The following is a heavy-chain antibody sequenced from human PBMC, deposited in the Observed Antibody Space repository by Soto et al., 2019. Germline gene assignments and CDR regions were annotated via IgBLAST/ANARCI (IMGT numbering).Heavy chain of an antibody. CDR2: ISYDGSHQ. Sequence: GGSLRLSCAASGFTFSNYGMHWVRQTPGKGLEWVAVISYDGSHQFYTDSVKGRFTISRDNSKNTLYLQMNSLKTEDTAMYYCATDPNRCTIRYQFLDNWLDTWGQGTLVTVSS. D-gene: IGHD2-8*01. V-gene: IGHV3-30*03. CDR3: ATDPNRCTIRYQFLDNWLDT. J-gene: IGHJ5*02. CDR1: GFTFSNYG.